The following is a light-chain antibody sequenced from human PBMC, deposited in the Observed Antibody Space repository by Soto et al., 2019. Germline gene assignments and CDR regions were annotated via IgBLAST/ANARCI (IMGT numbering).Light chain of an antibody. CDR3: QHRGNWPLT. Sequence: EIVLTQSPVTLSLSPGERATLSCRASQSVSRSLAWYQQKPGQAPRLLVYDASNRATGIPARFSGSGSGTAFTLTISSLEPEDFAVYFCQHRGNWPLTFGGGTKVEIK. CDR2: DAS. J-gene: IGKJ4*01. V-gene: IGKV3-11*01. CDR1: QSVSRS.